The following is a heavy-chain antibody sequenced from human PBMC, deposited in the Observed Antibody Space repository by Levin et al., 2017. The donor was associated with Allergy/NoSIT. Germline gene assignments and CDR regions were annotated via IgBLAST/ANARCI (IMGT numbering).Heavy chain of an antibody. Sequence: PGESLKISCKASGYTFTGYYMHWVRQAPGQGLEWMGRINPNSGGTNYAQKFQGRVTMTRDTSISTAYMELSRLRSDDTAVYYCARDPSDYGDYWWFDPWGQGTLVTVSS. CDR1: GYTFTGYY. D-gene: IGHD4-17*01. V-gene: IGHV1-2*06. J-gene: IGHJ5*02. CDR2: INPNSGGT. CDR3: ARDPSDYGDYWWFDP.